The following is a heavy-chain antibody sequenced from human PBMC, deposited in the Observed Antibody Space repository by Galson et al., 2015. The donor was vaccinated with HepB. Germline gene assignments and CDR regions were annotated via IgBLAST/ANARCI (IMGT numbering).Heavy chain of an antibody. CDR3: ARDISGSWFAY. J-gene: IGHJ5*01. D-gene: IGHD2/OR15-2a*01. CDR1: GFIFSNYG. CDR2: IWNDGTNK. V-gene: IGHV3-33*01. Sequence: SLRLSCAASGFIFSNYGMHWVRQAPGKGLEWVAVIWNDGTNKYYADSVKGRFTISRDNAKNSLYLQMNSLRVEDTAVYYCARDISGSWFAYWGQGILVTVSS.